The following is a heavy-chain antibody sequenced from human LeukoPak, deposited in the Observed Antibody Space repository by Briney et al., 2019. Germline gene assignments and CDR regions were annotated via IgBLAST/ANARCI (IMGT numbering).Heavy chain of an antibody. CDR3: ARSPVYYGSGGDAFDV. CDR2: IYYRGST. CDR1: GGSISSGDYY. J-gene: IGHJ3*01. D-gene: IGHD3-10*01. V-gene: IGHV4-30-4*01. Sequence: PSQTLSLTCTVSGGSISSGDYYWSWIRQPPGKGLEWIGYIYYRGSTYYNPSLKSRLTISVDMSKNQFSLKLSSVTAADTAVYYCARSPVYYGSGGDAFDVWGQGTMVTVSS.